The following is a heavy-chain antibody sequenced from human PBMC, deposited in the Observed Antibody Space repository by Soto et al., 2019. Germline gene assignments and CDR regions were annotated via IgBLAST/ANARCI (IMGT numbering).Heavy chain of an antibody. V-gene: IGHV4-59*01. D-gene: IGHD3-10*01. CDR3: ARSSGVSTPDFDY. Sequence: SETLSLTCTVSGGSISSYYWSWIRQPPGKGLEWIGYTSSSRSTNYSPSLKSRVTISVDTSKNQFSLKLSSVTAADTAVYFCARSSGVSTPDFDYWGQGALVTVSS. J-gene: IGHJ4*02. CDR1: GGSISSYY. CDR2: TSSSRST.